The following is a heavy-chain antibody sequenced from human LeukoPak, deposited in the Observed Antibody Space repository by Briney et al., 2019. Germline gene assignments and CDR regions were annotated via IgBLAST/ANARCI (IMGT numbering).Heavy chain of an antibody. CDR1: GFTFSSCW. D-gene: IGHD4-17*01. Sequence: PGGSLRLSCAASGFTFSSCWMHWVRQAPGKGLVWVSRINSDGSSTSYADSVKGRFTISRDNAKNTLYLQMNSLRAEDTAVYYCAREATTVTYFDHWGQGTLVTVSS. J-gene: IGHJ4*02. CDR2: INSDGSST. V-gene: IGHV3-74*01. CDR3: AREATTVTYFDH.